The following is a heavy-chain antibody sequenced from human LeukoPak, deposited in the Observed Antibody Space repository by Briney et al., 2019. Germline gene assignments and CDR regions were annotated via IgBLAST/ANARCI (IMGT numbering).Heavy chain of an antibody. CDR1: GYTFTSYG. J-gene: IGHJ5*02. V-gene: IGHV1-2*06. CDR3: GRGIQSFDP. CDR2: IDPNSGNT. Sequence: GASVKVSCKASGYTFTSYGISWVRQAPGQGLEWMGRIDPNSGNTIYAQKFQDRVTMTRDTSLSAAYMEISRLTYDDTAVYYCGRGIQSFDPWGQGTLVTVSS.